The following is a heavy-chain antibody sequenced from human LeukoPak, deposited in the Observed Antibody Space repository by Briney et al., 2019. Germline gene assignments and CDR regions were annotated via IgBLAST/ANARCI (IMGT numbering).Heavy chain of an antibody. Sequence: ASVKVSCKASGYTFTSYAMNWVRQAPGQGLEWMGWVNTNTGNPTYAQGFTGRFVFSLDTSVSTAYLQISSLKAEDTAVYYCAREDRNGSGDYYYMDVWCKGTTVTVSS. CDR3: AREDRNGSGDYYYMDV. CDR2: VNTNTGNP. J-gene: IGHJ6*03. CDR1: GYTFTSYA. V-gene: IGHV7-4-1*02. D-gene: IGHD3-10*01.